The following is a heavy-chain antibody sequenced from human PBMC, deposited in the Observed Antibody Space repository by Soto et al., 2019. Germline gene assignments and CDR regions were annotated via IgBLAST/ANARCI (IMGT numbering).Heavy chain of an antibody. Sequence: GGSLRLSCAASGFTFSSYSMNWVRQAPGKGLEWVSYISSSSSTIYYADSVKGRFTISRDNAKNSLYLQMNSLRDEDTAVYYCARDSYDFWSGYYIYYYYGMDVWGQGTTVTVSS. CDR3: ARDSYDFWSGYYIYYYYGMDV. J-gene: IGHJ6*02. CDR2: ISSSSSTI. D-gene: IGHD3-3*01. V-gene: IGHV3-48*02. CDR1: GFTFSSYS.